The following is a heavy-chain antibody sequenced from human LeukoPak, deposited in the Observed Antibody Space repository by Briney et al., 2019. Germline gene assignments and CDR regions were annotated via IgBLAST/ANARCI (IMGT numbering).Heavy chain of an antibody. Sequence: SETLSVTCAVYGGSFSGYYWSWIRQPPGKGLEWIGEINHSGSTNYNPSLKSRVTISVDTSKNQFSLKLSSVTAADTAVYYCARHSTFFGVVIIKGRVRGPFDYWGQGTLVTVSS. CDR3: ARHSTFFGVVIIKGRVRGPFDY. V-gene: IGHV4-34*01. CDR1: GGSFSGYY. CDR2: INHSGST. D-gene: IGHD3-3*01. J-gene: IGHJ4*02.